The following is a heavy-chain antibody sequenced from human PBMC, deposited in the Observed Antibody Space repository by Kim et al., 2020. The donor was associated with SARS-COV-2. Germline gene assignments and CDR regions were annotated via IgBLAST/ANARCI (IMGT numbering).Heavy chain of an antibody. J-gene: IGHJ4*02. CDR2: IYSGGSK. V-gene: IGHV3-53*01. D-gene: IGHD6-25*01. CDR1: GVTVSSNY. Sequence: GGSLRLSCAASGVTVSSNYMNWVRQAPGKGLEWVSIIYSGGSKFYADSVKGRFTISRDNSKNILYLQMNSLRVDDTALYYCASSVGYSNPFDSCGQGTL. CDR3: ASSVGYSNPFDS.